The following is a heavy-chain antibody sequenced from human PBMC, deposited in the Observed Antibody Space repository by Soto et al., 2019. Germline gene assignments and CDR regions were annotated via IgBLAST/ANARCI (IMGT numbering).Heavy chain of an antibody. V-gene: IGHV1-46*01. CDR3: ERGALPYSSAWYEGVWFDP. CDR2: INPSGGST. D-gene: IGHD6-19*01. CDR1: GYTFTSYY. J-gene: IGHJ5*02. Sequence: ASVKVSFKAPGYTFTSYYLPWVRQAPGQGLEWMGIINPSGGSTSYAQKFQGRGTMTRDTSTSTVYMELSSLRSEDTAVYYCERGALPYSSAWYEGVWFDPWG.